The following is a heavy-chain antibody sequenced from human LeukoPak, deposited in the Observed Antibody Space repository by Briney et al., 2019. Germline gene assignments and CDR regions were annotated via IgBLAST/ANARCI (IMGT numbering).Heavy chain of an antibody. J-gene: IGHJ4*02. V-gene: IGHV3-23*01. D-gene: IGHD2-8*01. CDR3: AKVGYCTNGVCPKAYYFDY. CDR1: GFTFSSYW. CDR2: ISGSGGST. Sequence: GGSLRLSCAASGFTFSSYWMSWVRQAPGKGLEWVSAISGSGGSTYYADSVKGRFTISRDNSKNTLYLQMNSLRAEDTAVYYCAKVGYCTNGVCPKAYYFDYWGQGTLVTVSS.